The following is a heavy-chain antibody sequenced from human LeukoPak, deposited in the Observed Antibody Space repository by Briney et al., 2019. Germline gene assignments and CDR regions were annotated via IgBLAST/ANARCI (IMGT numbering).Heavy chain of an antibody. V-gene: IGHV1-2*02. Sequence: ASVKVSCKASGGTFSSYAISWVRQAPGQGLEWMGWINPNSGGTNYAQKFQGRVTMTRDTSISTAYMELSRLRSDDTAAYYCARAARVLEIAAAGTWGQGTLVTVSS. CDR1: GGTFSSYA. CDR2: INPNSGGT. D-gene: IGHD6-13*01. CDR3: ARAARVLEIAAAGT. J-gene: IGHJ4*02.